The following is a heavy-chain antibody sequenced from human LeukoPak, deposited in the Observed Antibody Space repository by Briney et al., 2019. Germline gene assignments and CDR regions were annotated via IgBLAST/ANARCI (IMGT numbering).Heavy chain of an antibody. CDR2: ISYDGSNK. V-gene: IGHV3-30*19. Sequence: GGSLRLSCAASGFTFSSYGMHWVRQAPGKGLEWVAVISYDGSNKYYTDSVKGRFTISRDNSKNTLYLQMNSLRAEDTAVYYCARDRHYYGSGPAGYWGQGTLVTVSS. J-gene: IGHJ4*02. D-gene: IGHD3-10*01. CDR3: ARDRHYYGSGPAGY. CDR1: GFTFSSYG.